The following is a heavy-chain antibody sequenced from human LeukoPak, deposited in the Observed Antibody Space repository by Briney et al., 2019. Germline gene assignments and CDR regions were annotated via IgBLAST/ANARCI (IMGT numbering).Heavy chain of an antibody. J-gene: IGHJ4*02. D-gene: IGHD3-9*01. V-gene: IGHV3-23*01. CDR2: ISGSGGST. CDR1: GFTFSSYA. CDR3: AKSPPYFDNRPHYFDY. Sequence: GGSLRLSCAASGFTFSSYAMSWVRQAPGKGLEWVSAISGSGGSTYYADSVKGRFTISRDNSKNTLYLQMNSLRAEDTAVYYCAKSPPYFDNRPHYFDYWGQGTLVTVSS.